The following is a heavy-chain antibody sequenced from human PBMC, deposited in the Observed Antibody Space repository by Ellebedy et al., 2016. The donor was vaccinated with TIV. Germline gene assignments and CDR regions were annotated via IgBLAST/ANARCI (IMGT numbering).Heavy chain of an antibody. CDR3: AKDESDGELPRPFDY. V-gene: IGHV3-30*18. J-gene: IGHJ4*02. CDR1: RFTFSIFG. D-gene: IGHD1-26*01. CDR2: ISSDGTNK. Sequence: GGSLRLSXAASRFTFSIFGLHWVRQAPGKGLEWVAIISSDGTNKYYADSVRGRFTISRDNSKNTLYLQMDSLRAEDTAVYYCAKDESDGELPRPFDYWGQGTPVTVSS.